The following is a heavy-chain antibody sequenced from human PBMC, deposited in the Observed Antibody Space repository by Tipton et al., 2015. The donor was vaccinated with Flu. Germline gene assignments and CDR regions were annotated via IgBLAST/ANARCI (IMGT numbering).Heavy chain of an antibody. CDR3: ARDYSIVGATPNFDY. J-gene: IGHJ4*02. D-gene: IGHD1-26*01. V-gene: IGHV1-18*01. CDR2: ISAYNGNT. CDR1: GYTFTSYG. Sequence: QMQLVQSGAEVKKPGASVKVSCKASGYTFTSYGISWVRQAPGQGLEWMGWISAYNGNTNYAQKLQGRVTMTTDTSTSTAYMELRSLRSDDTAVYYCARDYSIVGATPNFDYWGQGTLVTVSS.